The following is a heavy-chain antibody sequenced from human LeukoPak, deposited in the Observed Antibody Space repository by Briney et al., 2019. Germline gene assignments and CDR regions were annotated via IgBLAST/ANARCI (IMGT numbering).Heavy chain of an antibody. J-gene: IGHJ5*02. V-gene: IGHV5-51*01. CDR3: ARHSRVAWFDP. Sequence: GESLKISCRGSGYRFTTYWIGWVRPMPGKGLGWMGIIYPGDSDTRYSPSFQGQVTISADKSISTAYLQWSSLKASDTAMYYCARHSRVAWFDPWGQGTLVTVSS. CDR2: IYPGDSDT. CDR1: GYRFTTYW.